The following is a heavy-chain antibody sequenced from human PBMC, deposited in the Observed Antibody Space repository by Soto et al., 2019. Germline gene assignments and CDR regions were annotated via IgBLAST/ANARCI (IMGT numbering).Heavy chain of an antibody. CDR2: INHSGST. CDR1: GGSFSGYY. Sequence: QVQLQQWGAGLLKPSETLSLTCAVYGGSFSGYYWSWIRQPPGKGLEWIGEINHSGSTNYNPSLKSRVTISVDTSKNQFSLKLSSVTAADTAAYYCARDQYYYDSSGYYYGMVGGQGTLVTVSS. D-gene: IGHD3-22*01. CDR3: ARDQYYYDSSGYYYGMV. J-gene: IGHJ4*02. V-gene: IGHV4-34*01.